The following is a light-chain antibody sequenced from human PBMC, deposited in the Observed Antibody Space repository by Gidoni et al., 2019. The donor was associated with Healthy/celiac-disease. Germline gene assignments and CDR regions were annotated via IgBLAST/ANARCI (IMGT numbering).Light chain of an antibody. V-gene: IGLV2-14*01. CDR2: DVS. CDR1: SSDVGGYNY. Sequence: HSALTQPAPVSGSPGQSITISCTGTSSDVGGYNYVSWYQQHPGKAPKLMIYDVSNRPSGVSNRFSGSKSGNTASLTSSGLQAEDEADYYCSSYTSSSTLNWVFGGGTKLTVL. J-gene: IGLJ3*02. CDR3: SSYTSSSTLNWV.